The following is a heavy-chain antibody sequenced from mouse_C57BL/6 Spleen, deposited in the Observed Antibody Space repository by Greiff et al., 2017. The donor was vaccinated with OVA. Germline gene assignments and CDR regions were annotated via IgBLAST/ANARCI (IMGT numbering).Heavy chain of an antibody. J-gene: IGHJ2*01. V-gene: IGHV1-69*01. CDR2: IDPSDSYT. Sequence: VQLQQPGAELVMPGASVKLSCKASGYTFTSYWMHWVKQRPGQGLEWIGEIDPSDSYTNYNQKFKGKSTLTVDKSSSTAYMQLSSLTSEDSAVYYCARSYDGYYESYFDYWGQGTTLTVSS. CDR3: ARSYDGYYESYFDY. D-gene: IGHD2-3*01. CDR1: GYTFTSYW.